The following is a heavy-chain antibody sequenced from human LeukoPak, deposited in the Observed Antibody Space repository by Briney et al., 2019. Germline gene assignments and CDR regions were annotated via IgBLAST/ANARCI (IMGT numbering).Heavy chain of an antibody. Sequence: GGSLRLSCAASGFTVSSNYMSWVRQAPGKGLEWVSVIYSGGSTYYADSVKGRFTISRHNSKNTLYLQMNSLRAEDTAVYYSASQPGHSSSWYASGYWGQGTLVTVSS. CDR3: ASQPGHSSSWYASGY. CDR2: IYSGGST. D-gene: IGHD6-13*01. J-gene: IGHJ4*02. V-gene: IGHV3-53*04. CDR1: GFTVSSNY.